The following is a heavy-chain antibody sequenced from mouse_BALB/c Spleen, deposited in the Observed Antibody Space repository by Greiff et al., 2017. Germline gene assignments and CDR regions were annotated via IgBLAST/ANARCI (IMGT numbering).Heavy chain of an antibody. J-gene: IGHJ2*01. CDR2: ISSGGSYT. CDR3: TNSYYFDY. Sequence: EVMLVESGGGLVKPGGSLKLSCAASGFTFSSYTMSWVRQTPEKRLEWVATISSGGSYTYYPDSVKGRFTISRDNAKNTLYLQMSSLKSEDTAMYYCTNSYYFDYWGQGTTLTVSS. V-gene: IGHV5-6-4*01. CDR1: GFTFSSYT.